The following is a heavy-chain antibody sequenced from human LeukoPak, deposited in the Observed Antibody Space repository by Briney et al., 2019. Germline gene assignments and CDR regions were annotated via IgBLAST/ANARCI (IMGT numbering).Heavy chain of an antibody. D-gene: IGHD6-19*01. V-gene: IGHV1-18*01. J-gene: IGHJ4*02. CDR3: ARDPPRGWNDF. CDR1: GYKFINYG. Sequence: ASVKVSCKASGYKFINYGINWVRQAPGQGLEWMGWINAYLRQTTYAQKFQDRVTMTTDTSTSTAYMELRSLTSDDTAVYYCARDPPRGWNDFWGQGTLGSVSP. CDR2: INAYLRQT.